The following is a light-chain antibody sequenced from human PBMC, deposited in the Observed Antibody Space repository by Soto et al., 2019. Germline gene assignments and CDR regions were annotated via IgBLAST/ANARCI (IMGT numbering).Light chain of an antibody. CDR2: DAS. Sequence: DIQMTQSPSTLSASVGDRVTIACRASQSISNLLAWYQQRPGKAPQLLIYDASTLLRGVPSRFSSSGFGTDFTLTISSLQPDDFATYYCQQFNRYSSWTFGQGTKVEI. CDR3: QQFNRYSSWT. J-gene: IGKJ1*01. CDR1: QSISNL. V-gene: IGKV1-5*01.